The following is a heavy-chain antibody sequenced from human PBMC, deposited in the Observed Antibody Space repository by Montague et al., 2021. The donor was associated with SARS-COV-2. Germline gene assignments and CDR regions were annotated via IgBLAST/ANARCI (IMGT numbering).Heavy chain of an antibody. D-gene: IGHD3-10*01. CDR2: IYYSGST. CDR1: GGSISNYY. CDR3: ARVQRGYYYGLEVSAHFDY. J-gene: IGHJ4*02. Sequence: SETLSLTCTVSGGSISNYYWSWIRQPPGKGLEWIGYIYYSGSTNYNPSLKSRVTISVDTSKSQFSLKLSSVTAADTAVYYCARVQRGYYYGLEVSAHFDYWGQGTLVTVSS. V-gene: IGHV4-59*01.